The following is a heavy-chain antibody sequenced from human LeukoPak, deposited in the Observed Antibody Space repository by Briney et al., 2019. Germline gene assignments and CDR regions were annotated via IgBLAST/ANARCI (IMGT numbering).Heavy chain of an antibody. CDR1: GFTFSSYW. Sequence: PGGSLRLSCAASGFTFSSYWMHWVRQAPGKGLVWVSRINTDGSSTSYADSVKGRFTISRDNAKNTLYLQMNSLRAEDTAVYYCARVISGSYYGIDYWGQGTLVTVSS. CDR3: ARVISGSYYGIDY. J-gene: IGHJ4*02. D-gene: IGHD1-26*01. V-gene: IGHV3-74*01. CDR2: INTDGSST.